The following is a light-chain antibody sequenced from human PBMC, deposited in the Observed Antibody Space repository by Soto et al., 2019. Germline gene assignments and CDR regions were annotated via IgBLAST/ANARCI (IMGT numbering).Light chain of an antibody. CDR2: GAS. J-gene: IGKJ4*01. CDR3: QQYSSSPQLT. CDR1: QSVSSSY. V-gene: IGKV3-20*01. Sequence: EIVLTQSPDTLSLSPGERATLSCRASQSVSSSYLAWYQQRPGQAPRLLIYGASSRATGIPDRFSGSGSGTDFTLTISRLEPEDFAVYYWQQYSSSPQLTFGGGTKVEIK.